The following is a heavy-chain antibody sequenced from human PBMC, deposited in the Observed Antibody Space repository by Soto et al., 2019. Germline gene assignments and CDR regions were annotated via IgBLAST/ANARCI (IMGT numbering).Heavy chain of an antibody. V-gene: IGHV3-23*01. J-gene: IGHJ4*02. CDR1: GFTFGNYA. CDR2: ISGGGDAT. D-gene: IGHD1-1*01. CDR3: AKKSTGSITLPALYYFDY. Sequence: EVQLLESGGGLVQPGGSLRLSCAASGFTFGNYAFSWVRQAPGKGLEWVSVISGGGDATYYPDSVKGRFTTSRDNSKDNVELPMKRLRAEETAGYYRAKKSTGSITLPALYYFDYWGQGTLVTVSS.